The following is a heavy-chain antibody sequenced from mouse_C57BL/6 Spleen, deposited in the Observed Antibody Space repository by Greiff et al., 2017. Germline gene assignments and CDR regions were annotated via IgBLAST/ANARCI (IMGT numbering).Heavy chain of an antibody. CDR3: ARFYDYDGVYFDV. D-gene: IGHD2-4*01. V-gene: IGHV3-6*01. J-gene: IGHJ1*03. CDR2: ISYDGSN. CDR1: GYSITSGYY. Sequence: EVKLMESGPGLVKPSQSLSLTCSVTGYSITSGYYWNWIRQFPGNKLEWMGYISYDGSNNYNPSLKNRISITRDTSKNQFFLKLNSVTTEDTATYDCARFYDYDGVYFDVWGTGTTVTVSS.